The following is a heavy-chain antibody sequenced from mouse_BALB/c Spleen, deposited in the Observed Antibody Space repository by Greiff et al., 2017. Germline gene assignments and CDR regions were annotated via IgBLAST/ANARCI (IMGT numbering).Heavy chain of an antibody. CDR3: TRGNYYVYLGAIDY. D-gene: IGHD1-2*01. V-gene: IGHV1S81*02. J-gene: IGHJ4*01. Sequence: QVQLQQSGAELVKPGASVKLSCKASGYTFTSYYMYWVKQRPGQGLEWIGEINPSNGGTNFNEKFKSKATLTVDKSSSTAYMQLSSLTSEDSAVYYCTRGNYYVYLGAIDYWGQGTSVTVSS. CDR1: GYTFTSYY. CDR2: INPSNGGT.